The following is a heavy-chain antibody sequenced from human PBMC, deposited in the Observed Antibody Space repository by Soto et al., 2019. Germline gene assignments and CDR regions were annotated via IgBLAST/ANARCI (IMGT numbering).Heavy chain of an antibody. CDR3: ARRDFYCRGRNCFSGDYAMYV. CDR2: ISFDGKNI. D-gene: IGHD2-15*01. Sequence: QVQLVESGGGVVQPGSSLRLSCTASGFTFSIYAMHWVRQAPGKGLEWVSVISFDGKNIDYPGSVRGRFTIPSDNSHNTLYLQMDRLRTEDTAVYYCARRDFYCRGRNCFSGDYAMYVWGQGTTVTVSS. CDR1: GFTFSIYA. J-gene: IGHJ6*02. V-gene: IGHV3-30*04.